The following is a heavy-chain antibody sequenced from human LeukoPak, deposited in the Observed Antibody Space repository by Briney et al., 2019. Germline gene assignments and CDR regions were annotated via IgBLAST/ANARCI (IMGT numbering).Heavy chain of an antibody. CDR2: ISYDGSNK. J-gene: IGHJ3*02. CDR3: AGSGSYSDAFDI. Sequence: GRSLRLSCAASGFTFSSYAMHWVRQAPGKGLDWVAVISYDGSNKYYADSVKGRFTVSRDNSKNTLYLQMGSLRAEDTAVYYCAGSGSYSDAFDIWGQGTMVTVSS. D-gene: IGHD1-26*01. V-gene: IGHV3-30*14. CDR1: GFTFSSYA.